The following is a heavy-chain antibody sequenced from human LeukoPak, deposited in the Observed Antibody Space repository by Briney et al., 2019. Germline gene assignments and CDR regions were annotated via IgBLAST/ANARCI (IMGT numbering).Heavy chain of an antibody. CDR2: IYYGGST. Sequence: SETLSLTCTVSGGSINSSDYYRGWIRQPPGKGLEWIGSIYYGGSTYYNPSLKSRVTISVDTSKNQFSLKLSSVTAADTAVYYCARLAFPNWFDPWGQGTLVTVSS. D-gene: IGHD2/OR15-2a*01. J-gene: IGHJ5*02. CDR3: ARLAFPNWFDP. V-gene: IGHV4-39*01. CDR1: GGSINSSDYY.